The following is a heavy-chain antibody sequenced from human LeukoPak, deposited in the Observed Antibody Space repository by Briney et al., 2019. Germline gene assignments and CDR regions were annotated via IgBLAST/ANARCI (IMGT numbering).Heavy chain of an antibody. J-gene: IGHJ6*03. V-gene: IGHV3-49*04. CDR2: IRSKAYGGTT. Sequence: PGGSLRLSCTASGFTFGDYAMSWVRQAPGKGLEWVGFIRSKAYGGTTEYAASVKGRFTISRDDSKSIAYLQMNSLKTEDTAVYYCTSAFYDFWSGYSFPQHYYYYYMDVWGKGTTVTVSS. CDR3: TSAFYDFWSGYSFPQHYYYYYMDV. D-gene: IGHD3-3*01. CDR1: GFTFGDYA.